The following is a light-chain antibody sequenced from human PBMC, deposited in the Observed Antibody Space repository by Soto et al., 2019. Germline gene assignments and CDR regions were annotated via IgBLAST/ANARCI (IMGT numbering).Light chain of an antibody. CDR3: SSYTRRNTLA. J-gene: IGLJ2*01. CDR1: SSDVGGYNF. CDR2: EVT. Sequence: QSALTQPASVSGSPGQSITISCTGTSSDVGGYNFVSRYQQHPGKAPKLIIYEVTDRPSGVSNRFSGSKSGSTASLTISGLQAEDEADYYCSSYTRRNTLAFGGGTKLTVL. V-gene: IGLV2-14*01.